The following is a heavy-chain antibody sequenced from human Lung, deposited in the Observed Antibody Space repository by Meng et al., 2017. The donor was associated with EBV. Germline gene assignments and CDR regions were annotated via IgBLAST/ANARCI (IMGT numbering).Heavy chain of an antibody. CDR3: ARDRDLNWFDP. CDR1: GGSFSSYA. V-gene: IGHV1-69*01. J-gene: IGHJ5*02. CDR2: IIPIFGTA. Sequence: QLVVSGAEVKKPRASVKVSYQVSGGSFSSYAISWGRQAPGQGLEWMGGIIPIFGTANYAQKFQGRVTITADESSSTAYMELSSLRSEDTAVYYCARDRDLNWFDPWGQGTLVTVS.